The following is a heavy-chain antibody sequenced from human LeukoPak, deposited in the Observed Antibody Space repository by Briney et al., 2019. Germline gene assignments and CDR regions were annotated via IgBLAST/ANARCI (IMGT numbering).Heavy chain of an antibody. CDR2: IGGSGGST. D-gene: IGHD2-8*01. V-gene: IGHV3-23*01. J-gene: IGHJ4*02. CDR3: AKEGIVLMVYAIPYYFDY. Sequence: GGSLRLSCAASGFTFSSYAMSWVRQAPGKGLEWVSAIGGSGGSTYYADSVKGRFTISRDNSKNTLYLQMNSLRAEDTAVYYCAKEGIVLMVYAIPYYFDYWGQGTLVTVSS. CDR1: GFTFSSYA.